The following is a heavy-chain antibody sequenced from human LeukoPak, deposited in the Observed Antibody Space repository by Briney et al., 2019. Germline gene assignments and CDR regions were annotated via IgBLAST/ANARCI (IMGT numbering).Heavy chain of an antibody. Sequence: SQTLSLTCAVSGGSISSGGYSWSWIRQPPGKGLEWIGYIYHSGSTYYNPSLKSRVTISVDRSKNQYSLKLSSVTAADTAVYYCARGGGSRNPYYFDYWGQGTLVTVSS. CDR1: GGSISSGGYS. CDR3: ARGGGSRNPYYFDY. J-gene: IGHJ4*02. CDR2: IYHSGST. V-gene: IGHV4-30-2*01. D-gene: IGHD2-15*01.